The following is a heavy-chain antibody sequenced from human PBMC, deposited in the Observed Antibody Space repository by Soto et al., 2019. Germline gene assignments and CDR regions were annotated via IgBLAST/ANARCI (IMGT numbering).Heavy chain of an antibody. Sequence: GGSLRLSCAASGFTFSSYGIHWVRQAPGKGLEWVVTMSYDGGKKYYADSVKGRFTISRDNSKNTAYLQMNSLSAEDTAVYYCARGYSGYDYAFDYWGQGTLVTVSS. CDR2: MSYDGGKK. J-gene: IGHJ4*02. D-gene: IGHD5-12*01. CDR1: GFTFSSYG. V-gene: IGHV3-30*03. CDR3: ARGYSGYDYAFDY.